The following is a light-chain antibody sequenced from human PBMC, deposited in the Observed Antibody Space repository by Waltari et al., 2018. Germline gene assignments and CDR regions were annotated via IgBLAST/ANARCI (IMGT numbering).Light chain of an antibody. J-gene: IGLJ3*02. Sequence: QQHPGKAPKFMIYVVSMRPSGVSNRFSGSKSGNTASLTISGLQAEDEADYYCSSYTSSSTWVFGGGTKLTVL. CDR3: SSYTSSSTWV. CDR2: VVS. V-gene: IGLV2-14*04.